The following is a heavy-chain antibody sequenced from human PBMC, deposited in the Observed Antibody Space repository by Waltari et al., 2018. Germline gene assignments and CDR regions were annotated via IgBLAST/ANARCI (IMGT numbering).Heavy chain of an antibody. J-gene: IGHJ6*02. CDR2: MNPNSGNT. CDR3: ARGRDPGLYYYGMDV. V-gene: IGHV1-8*01. Sequence: QVQLVQSGAEVKKPGASVKVSCKASGYTFTSYDINWVRQATGQGLEWMGWMNPNSGNTGYAQKCKGRVTMTRNTSRSTAYMELSSLRSEDTAVYYCARGRDPGLYYYGMDVWGQGTTVTVSS. D-gene: IGHD2-15*01. CDR1: GYTFTSYD.